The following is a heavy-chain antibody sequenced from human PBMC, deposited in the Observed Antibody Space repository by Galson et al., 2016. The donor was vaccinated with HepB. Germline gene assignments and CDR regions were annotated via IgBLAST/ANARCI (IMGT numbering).Heavy chain of an antibody. CDR3: ARGDIIVVPPAYPPTSLDYYYYYGMDV. D-gene: IGHD2-2*01. J-gene: IGHJ6*02. CDR2: INPSGGSA. Sequence: SVKVSCKASGYTFTSYYMHWVRQAPGQGLEWMGIINPSGGSASYAQKFQGRVTMTRDTSTSTVYMELSSLRSEDTAVYYCARGDIIVVPPAYPPTSLDYYYYYGMDVWGQGTTVTVSS. V-gene: IGHV1-46*01. CDR1: GYTFTSYY.